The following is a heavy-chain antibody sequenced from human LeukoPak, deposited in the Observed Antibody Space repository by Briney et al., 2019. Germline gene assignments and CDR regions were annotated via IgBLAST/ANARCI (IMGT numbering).Heavy chain of an antibody. D-gene: IGHD3-22*01. V-gene: IGHV4-4*07. J-gene: IGHJ4*02. CDR3: AGQIVVGPFDY. Sequence: SETLSLTCTVSGGSISSYYWSWIRQPAGKGLEWIGRIYTSGSTNYNPSLKSRVTMSVDTSKYQFSLKLSSVTAADTAVYYCAGQIVVGPFDYWGQGTLVTVSS. CDR2: IYTSGST. CDR1: GGSISSYY.